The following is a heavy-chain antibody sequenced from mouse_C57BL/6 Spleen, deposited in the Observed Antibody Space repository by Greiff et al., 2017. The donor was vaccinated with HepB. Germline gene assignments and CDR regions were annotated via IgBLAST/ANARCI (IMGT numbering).Heavy chain of an antibody. Sequence: QVQLQQSGPELVKPGASVKISCKASGYAFSSSWMNWVKQRPGKGLEWIGRIYPGDGDTNYNGKFKGKATLTADKSSSTADMQLSSLTSEDSAVYFCARDYDYDEGYYYAMDYWGQGTSVTVSS. J-gene: IGHJ4*01. CDR1: GYAFSSSW. CDR2: IYPGDGDT. CDR3: ARDYDYDEGYYYAMDY. V-gene: IGHV1-82*01. D-gene: IGHD2-4*01.